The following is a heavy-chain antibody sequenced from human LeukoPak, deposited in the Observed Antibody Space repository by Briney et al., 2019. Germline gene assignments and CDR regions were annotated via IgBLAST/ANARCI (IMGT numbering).Heavy chain of an antibody. D-gene: IGHD3-3*01. V-gene: IGHV4-59*11. CDR3: ARTPSDDFWSGNNWFDP. CDR1: SGSISSHY. Sequence: SETLSLTCTVSSGSISSHYWSWIRQPPGKGLEWIGYIYYSGSTNYNPSLKSRVTISVDTSKNQFSLKLSSVTAADTAVYYCARTPSDDFWSGNNWFDPWGQGTLVTVSS. CDR2: IYYSGST. J-gene: IGHJ5*02.